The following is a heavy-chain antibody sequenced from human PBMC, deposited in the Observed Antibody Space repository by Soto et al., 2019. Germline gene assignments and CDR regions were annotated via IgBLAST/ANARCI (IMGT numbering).Heavy chain of an antibody. V-gene: IGHV3-30*18. Sequence: QVQLVESGGGVVQPGRSLRLSCAASGSTFSSYGMHWVRQAPGKGLEWVAVISYDGTNTYYGDSVKGRFSISRDNSKNTLYLQRNSLRAEDTAAYYCAKGLGWRVLGDAFDIWGQGTMVTVSS. CDR2: ISYDGTNT. J-gene: IGHJ3*02. CDR1: GSTFSSYG. D-gene: IGHD3-16*01. CDR3: AKGLGWRVLGDAFDI.